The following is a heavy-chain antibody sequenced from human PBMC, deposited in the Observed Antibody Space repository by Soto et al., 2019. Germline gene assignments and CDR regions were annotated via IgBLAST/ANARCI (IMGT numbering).Heavy chain of an antibody. CDR1: GFTFSSYA. CDR3: AKVIVARGGMDV. D-gene: IGHD6-6*01. CDR2: ISGSAITT. V-gene: IGHV3-23*01. Sequence: EVQLLDFGGGLVQPGGSLRLSCAASGFTFSSYAMSWVRQAPGKGLEWVSAISGSAITTYYADSVKGRFTISRDNSKNTVYLQMNSLRAEDTAIYYCAKVIVARGGMDVWGRGTTVTVSS. J-gene: IGHJ6*02.